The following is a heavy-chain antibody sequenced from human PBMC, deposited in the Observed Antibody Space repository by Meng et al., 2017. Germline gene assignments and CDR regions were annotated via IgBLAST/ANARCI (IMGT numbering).Heavy chain of an antibody. V-gene: IGHV1-2*02. CDR3: ARERALYYYGMDV. J-gene: IGHJ6*02. CDR2: INPNSGGT. Sequence: ASVKVSCKASGYTFTGYYMHWVRQAPGQGLEWMGWINPNSGGTNYAQKFQGRVTMTRDTSISTAYMELSRLRSEDTAVYYCARERALYYYGMDVWGQGTTVTVS. CDR1: GYTFTGYY.